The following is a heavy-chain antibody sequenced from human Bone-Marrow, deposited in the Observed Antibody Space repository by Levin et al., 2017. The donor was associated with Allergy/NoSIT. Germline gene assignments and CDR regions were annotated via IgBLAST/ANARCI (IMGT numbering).Heavy chain of an antibody. CDR1: GLTFSRYW. V-gene: IGHV3-7*01. CDR2: IKQDGSET. Sequence: SCVGSGLTFSRYWMNWVRQAPGKGLEWVANIKQDGSETYFADSVRGRFTISRANAANSVFLEMNGLRAEDTAVYYCASQPGIAAAGTGYYYYGMDVWGQGTTVTVSS. J-gene: IGHJ6*02. D-gene: IGHD6-13*01. CDR3: ASQPGIAAAGTGYYYYGMDV.